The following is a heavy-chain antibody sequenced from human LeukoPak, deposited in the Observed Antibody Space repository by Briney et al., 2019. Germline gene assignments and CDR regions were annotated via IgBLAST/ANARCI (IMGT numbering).Heavy chain of an antibody. Sequence: GASVKVSCKASGYTFTSYYMHWVRQAPGQGLEWMGIINPSGGSTSYAQKFQGRVTMTRDTSTSTVYMELSSLRSEDTAVYYCARVGDILTGYYIAPYYFDYWGQGTLVTVSS. V-gene: IGHV1-46*01. CDR3: ARVGDILTGYYIAPYYFDY. J-gene: IGHJ4*02. CDR1: GYTFTSYY. CDR2: INPSGGST. D-gene: IGHD3-9*01.